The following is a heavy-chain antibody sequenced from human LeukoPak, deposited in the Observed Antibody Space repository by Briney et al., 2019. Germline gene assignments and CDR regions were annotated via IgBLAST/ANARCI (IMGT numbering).Heavy chain of an antibody. CDR3: ARYLGYSDSSGYLPNWFDP. D-gene: IGHD3-22*01. CDR2: IYYIGST. CDR1: GGSISSSSYY. Sequence: PSETLSLTCTVSGGSISSSSYYWGWIRQPPGKGLEWIGYIYYIGSTNYNPSLKSRVTISVVTSKNQVSLKLSSVTAADTAVYYCARYLGYSDSSGYLPNWFDPWGQGTLVTVSS. J-gene: IGHJ5*02. V-gene: IGHV4-61*05.